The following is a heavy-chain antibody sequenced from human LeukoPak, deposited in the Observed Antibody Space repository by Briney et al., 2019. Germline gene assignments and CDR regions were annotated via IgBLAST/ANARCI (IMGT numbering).Heavy chain of an antibody. CDR1: GFTFNNYW. Sequence: GSLRLSFAASGFTFNNYWMHWVRQGPGKSLVLVSGINSDGNNTKYAGSVKGRFTISRDNAKNTVYLQMNCLRVEDTAMYYCVRGEGDCTNGVCYFDNWGQGTLVTVSS. CDR3: VRGEGDCTNGVCYFDN. CDR2: INSDGNNT. D-gene: IGHD2-8*01. J-gene: IGHJ4*02. V-gene: IGHV3-74*01.